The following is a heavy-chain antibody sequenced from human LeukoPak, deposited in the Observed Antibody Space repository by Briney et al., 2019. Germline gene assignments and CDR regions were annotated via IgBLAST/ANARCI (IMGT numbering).Heavy chain of an antibody. V-gene: IGHV5-51*01. CDR1: GYSFTNYW. J-gene: IGHJ4*02. CDR2: IYLGDFKT. CDR3: ARRGDGGRQYFDY. Sequence: GESLKISCKGSGYSFTNYWIGWVRQVPRKGLEGIGIIYLGDFKTRYSPSFQGQVTISADKSISTAYLQWSSLKASDTAMYYCARRGDGGRQYFDYWGQGTLVTVSS. D-gene: IGHD5-24*01.